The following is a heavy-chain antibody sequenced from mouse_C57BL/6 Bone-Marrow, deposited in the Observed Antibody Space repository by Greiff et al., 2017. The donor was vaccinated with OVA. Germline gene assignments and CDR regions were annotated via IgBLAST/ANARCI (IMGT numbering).Heavy chain of an antibody. CDR2: IHPNSGST. D-gene: IGHD2-3*01. Sequence: QVQLQQPGAELVKPGASVKLSCKASGYTFTSYWMHWVKQRPGQGLEWIGMIHPNSGSTNYNEKFKSKATLTVDKSSSTAYMQLSSLTSEDSAVYYCARHGYYRGWYVDVWGTGTTVTVSS. J-gene: IGHJ1*03. V-gene: IGHV1-64*01. CDR1: GYTFTSYW. CDR3: ARHGYYRGWYVDV.